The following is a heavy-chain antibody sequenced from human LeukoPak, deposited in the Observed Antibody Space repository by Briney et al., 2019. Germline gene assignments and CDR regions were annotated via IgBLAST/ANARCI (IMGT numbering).Heavy chain of an antibody. J-gene: IGHJ5*02. V-gene: IGHV1-2*02. CDR1: GYTFSDYY. Sequence: ASVKVSCKASGYTFSDYYMHWVRQAPGQGLEWMGWINPNSGGTKYVQKFQGRVTMTRDTSISTAYMELSRLRSDDTAVYYCAKDRFTLGSAAPYLNWFDPWGQGTLVTVSS. CDR3: AKDRFTLGSAAPYLNWFDP. CDR2: INPNSGGT. D-gene: IGHD2-2*01.